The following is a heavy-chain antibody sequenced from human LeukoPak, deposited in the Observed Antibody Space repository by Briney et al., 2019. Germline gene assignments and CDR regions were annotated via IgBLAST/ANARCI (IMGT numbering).Heavy chain of an antibody. Sequence: GGSLRLSCTASGFTFSGYWMTWVRQAPGKGLVWVSRIGSDGGSTTYADSVKGRFTISRDNAKNTLYLQMTSLRAEDTAVYYCARGGSGNFYYWGQGTLVTVSS. CDR1: GFTFSGYW. CDR2: IGSDGGST. CDR3: ARGGSGNFYY. V-gene: IGHV3-74*03. J-gene: IGHJ4*02. D-gene: IGHD1-26*01.